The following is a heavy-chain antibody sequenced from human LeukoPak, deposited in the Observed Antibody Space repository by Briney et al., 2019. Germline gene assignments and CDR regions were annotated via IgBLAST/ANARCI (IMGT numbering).Heavy chain of an antibody. CDR2: VGGYNGNT. V-gene: IGHV1-18*01. CDR1: GYTFSRHG. CDR3: ARVASTAVSPYNWFDP. J-gene: IGHJ5*02. D-gene: IGHD4-23*01. Sequence: ASVKVSCKTSGYTFSRHGITWVRQAPGQGLEWMGWVGGYNGNTNYAQNVQGRVTMTTDTPTSTAYMDLRSLRSDDTAVYYCARVASTAVSPYNWFDPWGQGTLVTVSS.